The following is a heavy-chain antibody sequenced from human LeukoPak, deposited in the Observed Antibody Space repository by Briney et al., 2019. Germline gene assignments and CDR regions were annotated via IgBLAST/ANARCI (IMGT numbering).Heavy chain of an antibody. CDR3: ARHDYGGNSGDD. V-gene: IGHV3-48*03. CDR2: ISSSGSTI. J-gene: IGHJ4*02. D-gene: IGHD4-23*01. CDR1: GFTFSSYE. Sequence: GGSLRLSCAASGFTFSSYEMNWVRQAPGKGLEWVSYISSSGSTIYYADSVKGRFTISRDNAKNSLYLQMNSLRAEDTAVYYCARHDYGGNSGDDWGQGTLVTVSS.